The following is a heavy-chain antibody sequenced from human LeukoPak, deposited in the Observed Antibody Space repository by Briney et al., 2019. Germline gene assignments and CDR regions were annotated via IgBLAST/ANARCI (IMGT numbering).Heavy chain of an antibody. CDR1: GYTLTSYD. J-gene: IGHJ3*02. CDR2: MNPNSGNT. CDR3: ARDRPYYYDSSGYYFGGHDAFDT. Sequence: ASVKVSCKASGYTLTSYDINWVRQATGQGLEWMGWMNPNSGNTGYAQKFQGRVTMTRNTSISTAYMELSSLRSEDTAVYYCARDRPYYYDSSGYYFGGHDAFDTWGQGTMVTVSS. V-gene: IGHV1-8*01. D-gene: IGHD3-22*01.